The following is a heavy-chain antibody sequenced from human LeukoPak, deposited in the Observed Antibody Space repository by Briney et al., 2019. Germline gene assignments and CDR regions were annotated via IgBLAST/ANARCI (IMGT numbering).Heavy chain of an antibody. Sequence: ASVKVSCKASGYTFTGYYMHWVRQAPGQGLEWMGWINPNSGATNYAQKFQARVTMTRDTSISTAYMELSRLRSDDTAVYYCARHDSTAYYLDHWGQGTLVTVSS. CDR3: ARHDSTAYYLDH. V-gene: IGHV1-2*02. CDR2: INPNSGAT. CDR1: GYTFTGYY. J-gene: IGHJ4*02. D-gene: IGHD3-22*01.